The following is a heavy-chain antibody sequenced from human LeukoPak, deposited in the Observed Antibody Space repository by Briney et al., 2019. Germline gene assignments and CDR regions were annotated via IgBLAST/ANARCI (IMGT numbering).Heavy chain of an antibody. CDR1: GGSISIYY. V-gene: IGHV4-59*01. J-gene: IGHJ4*02. CDR3: ARSKRGYSGYDPFDY. D-gene: IGHD5-12*01. CDR2: IYYSGST. Sequence: SETLSLTCTVSGGSISIYYWSWIRQPPGKGLEWIGDIYYSGSTNYNPSLKSRGTISVDTSKNQFSLKLSSVTAADTAVYYCARSKRGYSGYDPFDYWGQGTLVTVSS.